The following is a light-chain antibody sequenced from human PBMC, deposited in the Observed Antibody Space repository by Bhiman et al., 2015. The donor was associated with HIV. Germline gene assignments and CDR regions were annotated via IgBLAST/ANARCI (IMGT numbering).Light chain of an antibody. J-gene: IGLJ1*01. CDR1: SSDIGTYDL. Sequence: QSALTQPASVSASPGQSITISCTGTSSDIGTYDLVSWYQQHPGKAPKLMIFDVSNRPSGVSNRFSGSKSGNTASLTISGLQAEDEADYYCSSYTSSSTYVFGTGTKVSVL. CDR2: DVS. V-gene: IGLV2-14*02. CDR3: SSYTSSSTYV.